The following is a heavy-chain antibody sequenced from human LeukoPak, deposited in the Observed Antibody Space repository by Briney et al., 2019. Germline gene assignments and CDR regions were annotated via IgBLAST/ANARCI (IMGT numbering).Heavy chain of an antibody. V-gene: IGHV1-18*01. Sequence: ASVKVSCKASGYTFTSYGISWVRQAPGQGLEWRGWISAYNGNTNYAQKLQGRVTMTTDTSTSTAYMELRSLRSDDTGVYYCARDWYCSGGSCYSLIYNYYYGMDVWGQGTTVTVSS. D-gene: IGHD2-15*01. CDR1: GYTFTSYG. J-gene: IGHJ6*02. CDR2: ISAYNGNT. CDR3: ARDWYCSGGSCYSLIYNYYYGMDV.